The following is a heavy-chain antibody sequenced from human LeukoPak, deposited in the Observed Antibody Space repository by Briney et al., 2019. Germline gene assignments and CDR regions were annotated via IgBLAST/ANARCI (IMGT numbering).Heavy chain of an antibody. CDR3: ARHRRKYNSGWDAFDI. CDR1: GYSFTSYW. J-gene: IGHJ3*02. D-gene: IGHD6-19*01. CDR2: IYPGDSDT. Sequence: GESLKISCKGSGYSFTSYWIGWVRQMPGKGLEWMGIIYPGDSDTRYSPSFQGQVTISADKSVTTAYLQWSSLKASDTAMYYCARHRRKYNSGWDAFDIWGQGTMVTVSS. V-gene: IGHV5-51*01.